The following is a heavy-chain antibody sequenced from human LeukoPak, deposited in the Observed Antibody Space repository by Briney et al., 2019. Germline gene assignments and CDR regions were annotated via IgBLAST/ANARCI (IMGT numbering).Heavy chain of an antibody. Sequence: PGGSLRLSCAASGFTFSSYWMHWASQVPGKGLVWVSRINPGGSSIAYADSVKGRFTISRDNAKNTLYLQMDSLRAEDTAVYYCARSNQADDYWGQGTLVTVSS. D-gene: IGHD1-14*01. CDR3: ARSNQADDY. CDR1: GFTFSSYW. V-gene: IGHV3-74*01. CDR2: INPGGSSI. J-gene: IGHJ4*02.